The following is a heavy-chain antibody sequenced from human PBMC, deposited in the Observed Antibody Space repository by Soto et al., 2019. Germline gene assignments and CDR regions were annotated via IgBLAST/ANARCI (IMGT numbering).Heavy chain of an antibody. CDR3: ARVFLNYDSSGYYYFDY. CDR2: IIPIFGTA. D-gene: IGHD3-22*01. J-gene: IGHJ4*02. Sequence: SVKVSCKASGGTFSSYAISWVRQAPGQGLEWMGGIIPIFGTANYAQKFQGRVTITADESTSTAYMELSSLRSEDTAVYYCARVFLNYDSSGYYYFDYWGQGTLVTVS. V-gene: IGHV1-69*13. CDR1: GGTFSSYA.